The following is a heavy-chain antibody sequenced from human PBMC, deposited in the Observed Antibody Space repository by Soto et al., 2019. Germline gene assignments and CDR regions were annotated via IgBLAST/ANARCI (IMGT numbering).Heavy chain of an antibody. CDR1: GFTFSSYD. Sequence: PGGSLRLSCAASGFTFSSYDMHWVRQATGKGLEWVSAIGTAGDTYYPGSVKGRFTISRENAKNSLYLQMNSLRAGDTAVYYCARDGYSSSWYSGYYYYYGMDVWGQGTTVTVSS. V-gene: IGHV3-13*04. CDR3: ARDGYSSSWYSGYYYYYGMDV. CDR2: IGTAGDT. J-gene: IGHJ6*02. D-gene: IGHD6-13*01.